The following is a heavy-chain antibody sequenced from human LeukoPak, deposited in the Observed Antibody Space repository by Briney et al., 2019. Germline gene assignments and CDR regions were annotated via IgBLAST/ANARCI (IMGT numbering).Heavy chain of an antibody. CDR1: GFTVSFYA. J-gene: IGHJ4*02. V-gene: IGHV3-33*06. Sequence: GGSPRLSCAASGFTVSFYAMSWVRQAPGKGLEWVAVIWYDGSNKYYADSVKGRFTISRDNPKNTLYLQMNSLRAEDTAVYYCAKDRDTAMVRGVIDYWGQGTLVTVSS. D-gene: IGHD5-18*01. CDR2: IWYDGSNK. CDR3: AKDRDTAMVRGVIDY.